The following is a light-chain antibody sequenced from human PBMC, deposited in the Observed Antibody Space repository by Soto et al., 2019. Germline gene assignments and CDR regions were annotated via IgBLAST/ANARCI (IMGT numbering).Light chain of an antibody. Sequence: EIVLTQSPATLSLSPGERATLSCRASQSVSTYLAWYQQKPGQGPRLLIYDASTRATCIPARFSGSGSGTDFTLTISSLEPEDFAVYFCQQYHNWTLYTFGQGNKL. CDR1: QSVSTY. CDR2: DAS. CDR3: QQYHNWTLYT. V-gene: IGKV3-11*01. J-gene: IGKJ2*01.